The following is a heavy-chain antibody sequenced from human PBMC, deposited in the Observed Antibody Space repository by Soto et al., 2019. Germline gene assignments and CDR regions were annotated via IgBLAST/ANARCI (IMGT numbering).Heavy chain of an antibody. CDR3: AKRWGNRFLEPRDYFDY. CDR2: ISGSGDNT. D-gene: IGHD3-3*01. CDR1: GFTLSSSA. J-gene: IGHJ4*02. V-gene: IGHV3-23*01. Sequence: PVGSLRLSWAASGFTLSSSAMSWVRQAPGKGLEWVSAISGSGDNTYHADSVKDRFTISRDNSKNTLYLQMNSLRAEETAVYYCAKRWGNRFLEPRDYFDYWGQGTLVTVSS.